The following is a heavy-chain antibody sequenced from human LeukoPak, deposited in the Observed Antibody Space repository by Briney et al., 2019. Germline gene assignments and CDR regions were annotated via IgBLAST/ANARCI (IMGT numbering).Heavy chain of an antibody. J-gene: IGHJ4*02. CDR2: INWNGGST. Sequence: GGSLRFSCAASGSTFDDYGMSWVRQAPGKGLEWVSGINWNGGSTGYADSVKGRFTISRDNAKNSLYLQMNSLRAEDTALYYCATLLPLGARDYWGQGTLVTVSS. D-gene: IGHD1-26*01. CDR3: ATLLPLGARDY. V-gene: IGHV3-20*04. CDR1: GSTFDDYG.